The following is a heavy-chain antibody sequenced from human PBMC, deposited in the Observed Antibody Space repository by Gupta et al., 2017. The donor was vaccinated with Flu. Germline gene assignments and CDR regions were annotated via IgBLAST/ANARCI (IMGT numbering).Heavy chain of an antibody. V-gene: IGHV3-21*02. D-gene: IGHD4-17*01. CDR1: GFTFSSYS. J-gene: IGHJ5*02. CDR3: ARGYFGDYAGADNWFDP. CDR2: ISDRSSYI. Sequence: EVQLVESGGGLVKPGGSLRLSCTGSGFTFSSYSMKWVRQAPGKGLEWVASISDRSSYIYYADSLKGRVTISRDNAKNSLYLQMNSLRAEDTAVYYCARGYFGDYAGADNWFDPWGQGTLVTVS.